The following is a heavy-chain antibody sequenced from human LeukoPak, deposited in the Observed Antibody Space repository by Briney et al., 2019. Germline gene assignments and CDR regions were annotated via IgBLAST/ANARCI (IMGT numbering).Heavy chain of an antibody. CDR1: GGSISSSSYY. V-gene: IGHV4-39*01. J-gene: IGHJ2*01. CDR2: IYYSRST. Sequence: SETLSLTCTVSGGSISSSSYYWGWIRQPSGKGLEWIGSIYYSRSTYYNPSLKSRVTISVDTSKNQFSLKLSSLTAADTAVYYCARGVTMIVVVIHDWYFDRGGRGTLVTVSS. CDR3: ARGVTMIVVVIHDWYFDR. D-gene: IGHD3-22*01.